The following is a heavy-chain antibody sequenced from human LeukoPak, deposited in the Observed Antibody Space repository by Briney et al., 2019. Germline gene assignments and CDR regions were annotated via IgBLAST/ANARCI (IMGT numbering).Heavy chain of an antibody. J-gene: IGHJ5*01. V-gene: IGHV6-1*01. CDR1: GDSVSTNSAA. D-gene: IGHD3-10*01. Sequence: SQTLSLTCATSGDSVSTNSAAWNWIRQSPSRGLEWLGRTYYRSKWYNDYAVSVQTRITVNPDTSKNQLSLQLSSVTPEDTAVYYCVRSYGPGTYGWFDSWGQGTLVTVSS. CDR3: VRSYGPGTYGWFDS. CDR2: TYYRSKWYN.